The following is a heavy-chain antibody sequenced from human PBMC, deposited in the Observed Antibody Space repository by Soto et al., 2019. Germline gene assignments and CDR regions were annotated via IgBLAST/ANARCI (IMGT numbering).Heavy chain of an antibody. D-gene: IGHD3-9*01. CDR2: IGESGTPT. CDR1: GFTFSSYA. Sequence: GGSLRLSCAASGFTFSSYAMKWVRQAPGKGLEWVSLIGESGTPTYYADSVKGRFTISRDNSGNTLFLEMYSLRAEDTAVYYCARDYSDATPPVLAPERAEYYDILTGYQGSWGQGTLVTVSS. J-gene: IGHJ5*02. CDR3: ARDYSDATPPVLAPERAEYYDILTGYQGS. V-gene: IGHV3-23*01.